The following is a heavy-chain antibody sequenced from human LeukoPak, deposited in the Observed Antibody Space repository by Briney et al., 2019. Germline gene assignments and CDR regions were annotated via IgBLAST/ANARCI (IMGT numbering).Heavy chain of an antibody. CDR3: ARGGVSSGYYPFDY. Sequence: PGGSLRLSCAASGFTFDDYGMNWVRQAPGKGLEWVSGINWNGGSTGYADFVKGRFTISRDNAKNSLYVQMNSLRAEDTALYYCARGGVSSGYYPFDYWGQGTLVTVSS. CDR2: INWNGGST. J-gene: IGHJ4*02. D-gene: IGHD3-22*01. CDR1: GFTFDDYG. V-gene: IGHV3-20*04.